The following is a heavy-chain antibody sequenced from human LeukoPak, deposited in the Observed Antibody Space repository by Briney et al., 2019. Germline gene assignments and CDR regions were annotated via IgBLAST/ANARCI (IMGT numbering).Heavy chain of an antibody. D-gene: IGHD6-19*01. V-gene: IGHV4-59*12. CDR3: ARRRRGSGLYHH. J-gene: IGHJ5*02. CDR2: IYYSGST. CDR1: GGSISGYY. Sequence: SETLSLTCTVYGGSISGYYWSWIRQPPGKGLEWIGDIYYSGSTNYNPSPKSRVTISVDTSKNQFSLKLSSVTAADPAVYYCARRRRGSGLYHHWGQGTLVTVSS.